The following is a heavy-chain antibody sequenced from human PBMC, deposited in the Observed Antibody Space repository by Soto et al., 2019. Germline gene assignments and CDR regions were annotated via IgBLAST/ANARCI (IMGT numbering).Heavy chain of an antibody. Sequence: PGESLKISCKGSGYSFTSYWIGWVRQMPGKGLEWMGIIYPGDSDTRYSPSFQGQVTISADKSISTAYLQWSSLKASDTAMYYCARHSVEYSSSGSEDYYMDVWGKGTTVTVSS. CDR3: ARHSVEYSSSGSEDYYMDV. CDR1: GYSFTSYW. CDR2: IYPGDSDT. J-gene: IGHJ6*03. V-gene: IGHV5-51*01. D-gene: IGHD6-6*01.